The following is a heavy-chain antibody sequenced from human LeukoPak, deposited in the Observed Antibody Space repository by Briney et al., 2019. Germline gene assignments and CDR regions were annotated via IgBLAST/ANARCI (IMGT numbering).Heavy chain of an antibody. V-gene: IGHV3-23*01. D-gene: IGHD2-2*02. Sequence: GGSLRLSYVAPGFAFSDSAMSWVRLTAGKGLEWVSLSRADDYSTYYADSVKGRFTISIDNSKNTMYLQMNSLRAEDTAIYYCASRPSNTWAGPLDFWGQGTLVTVSS. CDR2: SRADDYST. CDR3: ASRPSNTWAGPLDF. CDR1: GFAFSDSA. J-gene: IGHJ4*02.